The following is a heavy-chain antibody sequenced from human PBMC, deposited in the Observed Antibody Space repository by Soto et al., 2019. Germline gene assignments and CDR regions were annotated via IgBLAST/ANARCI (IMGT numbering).Heavy chain of an antibody. D-gene: IGHD5-12*01. J-gene: IGHJ4*02. CDR2: IIPIFGTA. CDR3: ARSMGGYDFRFEYYFDY. Sequence: QVQLVQSGAEVKKPGSSVKVSCKASGGTFSSYAISWVRQAPGQGLEWMGGIIPIFGTANYAQKFQGRVTITADESASTAYMELSSLRSEDTAVYYCARSMGGYDFRFEYYFDYWGQGTLVTVSS. CDR1: GGTFSSYA. V-gene: IGHV1-69*01.